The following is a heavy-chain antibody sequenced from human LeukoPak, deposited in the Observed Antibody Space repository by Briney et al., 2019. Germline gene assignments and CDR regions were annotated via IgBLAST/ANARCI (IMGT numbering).Heavy chain of an antibody. CDR3: ARAGGAAAGLWVY. D-gene: IGHD6-13*01. V-gene: IGHV4-59*01. Sequence: PSETLSLTCSVSGGSISTYYWSWIRQPPGKGLEWIGYIYYSGSTNYNPSLKSRVTISVDTSKNQFSLKLSSVTAADTAVYYCARAGGAAAGLWVYWGQGTLVTVSS. CDR2: IYYSGST. J-gene: IGHJ4*02. CDR1: GGSISTYY.